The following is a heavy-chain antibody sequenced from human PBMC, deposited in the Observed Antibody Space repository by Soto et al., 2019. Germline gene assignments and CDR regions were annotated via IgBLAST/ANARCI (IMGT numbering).Heavy chain of an antibody. J-gene: IGHJ3*02. CDR1: GYTFTSYD. D-gene: IGHD3-3*01. Sequence: QVQLVQSGAEVKKPGASVKVSCKASGYTFTSYDINWVRQATGQGLEWMGWMNPNSGNTGYAQKFQGRVTMTRNTSISTAYMELSSLRSEDTAVYYCASPARNYDFWSGYSFDICGQGKMVTVSS. V-gene: IGHV1-8*01. CDR3: ASPARNYDFWSGYSFDI. CDR2: MNPNSGNT.